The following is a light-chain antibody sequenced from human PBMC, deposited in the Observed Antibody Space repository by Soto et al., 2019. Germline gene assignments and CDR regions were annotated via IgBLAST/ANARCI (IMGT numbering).Light chain of an antibody. CDR2: DAS. CDR1: QSITNR. J-gene: IGKJ1*01. Sequence: RVPIPGLASQSITNRLAWYQQKPGKAPKVLIYDASNLEYGVPSRFSGSGFGTDFSLTISSLQPEDFATYFCQQDINYPWTFGQGTKVDIK. CDR3: QQDINYPWT. V-gene: IGKV1-5*01.